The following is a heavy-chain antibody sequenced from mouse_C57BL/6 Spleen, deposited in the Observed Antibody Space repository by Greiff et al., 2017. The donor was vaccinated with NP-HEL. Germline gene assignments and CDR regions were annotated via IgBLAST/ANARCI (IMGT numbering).Heavy chain of an antibody. CDR3: ARYYGSSYSWFAY. J-gene: IGHJ3*01. Sequence: QVQLQQPGAELVMPGASVKLSCKASGYTFTSYWMHWVKQRPGQGLEWIGEIDPSDSYTNYNQKFKGKSTLTVDKSSSTAYMQLSSLKSEDSAGDYCARYYGSSYSWFAYGGQGTLVTVAA. D-gene: IGHD1-1*01. V-gene: IGHV1-69*01. CDR2: IDPSDSYT. CDR1: GYTFTSYW.